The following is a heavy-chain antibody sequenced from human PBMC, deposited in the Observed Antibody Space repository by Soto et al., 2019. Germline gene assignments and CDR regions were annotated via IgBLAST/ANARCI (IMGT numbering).Heavy chain of an antibody. CDR3: ASSTVTNPYYYYMDV. CDR2: ISAYNGNT. V-gene: IGHV1-18*01. D-gene: IGHD4-17*01. J-gene: IGHJ6*03. CDR1: GYTFTSYG. Sequence: ASVKVSCKASGYTFTSYGISWVRQAPGQGLEWMGWISAYNGNTNYAQKLQGRVTMTTDTSTSTAYMELRSLRSDDTAVYYCASSTVTNPYYYYMDVWGKGTTVTVSS.